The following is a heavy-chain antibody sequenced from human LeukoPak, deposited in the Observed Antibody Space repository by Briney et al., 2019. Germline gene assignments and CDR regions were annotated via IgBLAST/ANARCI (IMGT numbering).Heavy chain of an antibody. J-gene: IGHJ6*02. CDR3: ARSRVHIVATIHYYYGMDV. CDR2: IYYSGST. Sequence: PSETLSLTCTVSGGSISSYYWSWIRQPPGKGLEWIGYIYYSGSTNYNPSLKSRVTISVDTSKNQFSLKLSSVTAADTAVYYCARSRVHIVATIHYYYGMDVWGQGTTVTVSS. CDR1: GGSISSYY. D-gene: IGHD5-12*01. V-gene: IGHV4-59*01.